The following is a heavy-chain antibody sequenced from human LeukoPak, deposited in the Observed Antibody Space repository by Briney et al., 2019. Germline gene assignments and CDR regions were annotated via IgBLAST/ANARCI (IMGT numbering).Heavy chain of an antibody. D-gene: IGHD6-19*01. Sequence: GPSMKVSCKASGVTFSSYAISWVRQAPGQGLEWMGGVIPIFGTANYAQNFQGRVTITADESTSTAYMELSSLRSEDTAVYYGARVRAVAGTILGYWGQGALVAVAS. CDR2: VIPIFGTA. CDR1: GVTFSSYA. V-gene: IGHV1-69*01. CDR3: ARVRAVAGTILGY. J-gene: IGHJ4*02.